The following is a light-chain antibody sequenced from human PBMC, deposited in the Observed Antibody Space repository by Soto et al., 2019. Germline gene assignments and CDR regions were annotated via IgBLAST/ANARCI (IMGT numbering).Light chain of an antibody. J-gene: IGKJ2*01. Sequence: DIQMTQSPSTLSASVGDTVTITCRASQSISNWLAWYQQKPGQAPKLLIHKASTLESGVPSRFSGSGSGTEFTLTISSLQPDDFATCYGQQYDRFPYTFGQGTKLEIK. CDR1: QSISNW. V-gene: IGKV1-5*03. CDR3: QQYDRFPYT. CDR2: KAS.